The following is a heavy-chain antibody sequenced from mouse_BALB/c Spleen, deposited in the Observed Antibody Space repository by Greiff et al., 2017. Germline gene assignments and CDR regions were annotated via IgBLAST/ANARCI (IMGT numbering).Heavy chain of an antibody. D-gene: IGHD1-1*01. CDR1: GYAFSSYW. V-gene: IGHV1-80*01. CDR3: ARCTTVVATPYYFDY. CDR2: IYPGDGDT. Sequence: VQLQQSGAELVRPGSSVKISCKASGYAFSSYWMNWVKQRPGQGLEWIGQIYPGDGDTNYNGKFKGKATLTADKSSSTAYMQLSSLTSEDSAVYFCARCTTVVATPYYFDYWGQGTTLTVSS. J-gene: IGHJ2*01.